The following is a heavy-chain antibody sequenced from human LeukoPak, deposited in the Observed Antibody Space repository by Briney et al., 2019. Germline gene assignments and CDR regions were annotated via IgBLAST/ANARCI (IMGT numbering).Heavy chain of an antibody. J-gene: IGHJ4*02. CDR1: GGSISSSSYY. CDR3: ARRAGYSNYKIFDY. D-gene: IGHD4-11*01. CDR2: IYYSGST. Sequence: SETLSLTCTVSGGSISSSSYYWGWIRQPPGKGLEWIGSIYYSGSTYYNPSLKSRVTISVDTSKNQFSLKLSSVTAADTAVYYCARRAGYSNYKIFDYWGQGTLVTVSS. V-gene: IGHV4-39*01.